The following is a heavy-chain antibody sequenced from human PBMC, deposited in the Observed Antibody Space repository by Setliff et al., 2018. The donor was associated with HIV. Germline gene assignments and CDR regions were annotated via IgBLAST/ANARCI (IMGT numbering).Heavy chain of an antibody. CDR2: SKNRIDGGAT. CDR1: GFTFSSAW. V-gene: IGHV3-15*01. CDR3: TAALQQQVVRWFDP. D-gene: IGHD6-13*01. Sequence: GGSLRLSCAASGFTFSSAWMSWVRQAPGKGLEWVGRSKNRIDGGATDYAAPVKGRFTISRDDSKNTLYLQMNSLKTEDTAVYDCTAALQQQVVRWFDPWGQGTLVTVSS. J-gene: IGHJ5*02.